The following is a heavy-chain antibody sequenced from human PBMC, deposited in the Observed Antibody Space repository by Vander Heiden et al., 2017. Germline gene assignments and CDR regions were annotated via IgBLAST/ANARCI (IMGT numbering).Heavy chain of an antibody. CDR1: GFTFSSYS. CDR3: AREAEDGMDV. J-gene: IGHJ6*02. Sequence: EVQLVESGGGLVKPGGSLRLSCGASGFTFSSYSMNWVRQGPGKGLEWVSSISSSSSYIYYADSVKGRFTISRDNAKNSLYLQMNSLRAEDTAVYYCAREAEDGMDVWGQGTTVTVSS. D-gene: IGHD6-19*01. V-gene: IGHV3-21*01. CDR2: ISSSSSYI.